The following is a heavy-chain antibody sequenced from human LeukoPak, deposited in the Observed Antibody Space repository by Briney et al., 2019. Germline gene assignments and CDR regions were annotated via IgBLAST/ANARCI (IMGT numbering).Heavy chain of an antibody. J-gene: IGHJ5*02. V-gene: IGHV4-39*07. CDR2: IYYSGST. D-gene: IGHD2-15*01. CDR3: ARDNADIIVIAASGFWFDP. Sequence: PSETLSLTCTVSGGSISSSSYYWGWIRQPPGKGLEWIGSIYYSGSTYYNPSLKSRVTISVDTSKNQFSLKLSSVTAADTAVYYCARDNADIIVIAASGFWFDPWGQGTLVTVSS. CDR1: GGSISSSSYY.